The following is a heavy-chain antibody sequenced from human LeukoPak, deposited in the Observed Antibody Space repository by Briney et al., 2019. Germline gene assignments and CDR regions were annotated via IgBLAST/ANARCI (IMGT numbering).Heavy chain of an antibody. CDR3: ARGRYSSSWYFGAPPDY. J-gene: IGHJ4*02. V-gene: IGHV4-39*01. CDR1: GGSISSSSYY. Sequence: PSETLSLTCTVSGGSISSSSYYWGWIRQPPGKGLEWIGSIYYSGSTYYNPSLKSRVTISVDTSKNQFSLKLSSVTAADTAVYYCARGRYSSSWYFGAPPDYWGQGTLVTVSS. CDR2: IYYSGST. D-gene: IGHD6-13*01.